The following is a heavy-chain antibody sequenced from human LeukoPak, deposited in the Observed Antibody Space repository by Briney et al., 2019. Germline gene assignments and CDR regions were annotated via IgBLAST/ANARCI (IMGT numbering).Heavy chain of an antibody. Sequence: PSETLSLTCAVYGGSFSGYYWSWIRQPPGKGLEWIGEINHSGSTNYNPSLKSRVTISVDTSKNQFSLKLSSVTAADTAVYYCARPFVPRYYYDSSGYPADYYYYYMDVWGKGTTVTVSS. CDR1: GGSFSGYY. V-gene: IGHV4-34*01. CDR3: ARPFVPRYYYDSSGYPADYYYYYMDV. J-gene: IGHJ6*03. D-gene: IGHD3-22*01. CDR2: INHSGST.